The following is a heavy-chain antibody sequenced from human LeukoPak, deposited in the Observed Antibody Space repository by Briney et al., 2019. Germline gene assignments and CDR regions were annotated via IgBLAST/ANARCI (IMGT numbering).Heavy chain of an antibody. Sequence: GGSLRLSCAASGFTFSSYAMTWVRRAPGKGLEWVAAISGGGDYIYYGDSVKARFPSSRDNSESTLYLQLNNLRAEDTAVYYCAKNRGTGMAFYDHWGQGTQVTVSS. CDR2: ISGGGDYI. D-gene: IGHD5-18*01. CDR1: GFTFSSYA. J-gene: IGHJ4*02. CDR3: AKNRGTGMAFYDH. V-gene: IGHV3-23*01.